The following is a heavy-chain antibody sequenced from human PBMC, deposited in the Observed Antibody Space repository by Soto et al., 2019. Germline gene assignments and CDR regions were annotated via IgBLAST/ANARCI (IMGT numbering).Heavy chain of an antibody. CDR2: ISSSSSYI. Sequence: PGGSLRLSCAASGFTFSSYSMNWVRQAPGKGLEWVSSISSSSSYIYYADSVKGRFTISRDNAKNSLYLQMNSLRTEDTAVYYCTRSSSGTVPIFDYWGLGALVTVSS. CDR3: TRSSSGTVPIFDY. CDR1: GFTFSSYS. D-gene: IGHD6-19*01. V-gene: IGHV3-21*01. J-gene: IGHJ4*02.